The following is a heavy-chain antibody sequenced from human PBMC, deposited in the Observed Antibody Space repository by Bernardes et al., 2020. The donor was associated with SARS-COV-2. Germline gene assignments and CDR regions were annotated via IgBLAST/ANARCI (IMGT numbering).Heavy chain of an antibody. CDR3: WVRVETGGVVFDH. Sequence: ASAKVACTASGYSLSNNDMNWVRQTPGQGLEWVGWISPHSANTNYAQNLQGRVSMTTDASARTGYMELRSLRSDDTAVYYCWVRVETGGVVFDHWGQGTLVTGSP. CDR1: GYSLSNND. V-gene: IGHV1-18*04. J-gene: IGHJ4*02. D-gene: IGHD1-26*01. CDR2: ISPHSANT.